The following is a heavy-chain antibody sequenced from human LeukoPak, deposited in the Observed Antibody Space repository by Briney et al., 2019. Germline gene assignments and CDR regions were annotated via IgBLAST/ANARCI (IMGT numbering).Heavy chain of an antibody. CDR3: AKALRYYGSGSYYPLTLNYYYYGMDV. J-gene: IGHJ6*02. CDR2: IRYDGSNK. CDR1: GFTFSSHG. Sequence: PGGSLRLSCAASGFTFSSHGMHWVRQAPGKGLEWVAFIRYDGSNKYYADSVKGRFTISRDNPKNTLYLQMNSLRAEDTAVYYCAKALRYYGSGSYYPLTLNYYYYGMDVWGQGTTVTVSS. V-gene: IGHV3-30*02. D-gene: IGHD3-10*01.